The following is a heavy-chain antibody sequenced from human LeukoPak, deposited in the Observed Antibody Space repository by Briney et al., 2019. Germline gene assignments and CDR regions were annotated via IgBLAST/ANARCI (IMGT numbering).Heavy chain of an antibody. CDR2: ISSSSSYI. CDR1: GFTFSSYS. Sequence: GGSLRLSCAASGFTFSSYSMNLVRQAPGKGLEWVSSISSSSSYIYYADSVKGRFTISRDNAKNSLYLQMNSLRAEDTAVYYCARGVSSSTSSPDDYWGQGTLVTVSS. J-gene: IGHJ4*02. D-gene: IGHD2-2*01. CDR3: ARGVSSSTSSPDDY. V-gene: IGHV3-21*01.